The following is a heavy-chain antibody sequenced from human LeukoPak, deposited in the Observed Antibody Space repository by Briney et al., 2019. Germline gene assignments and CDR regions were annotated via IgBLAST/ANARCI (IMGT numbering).Heavy chain of an antibody. CDR3: ARLIGASGFDP. CDR1: GFTFSISW. J-gene: IGHJ5*02. V-gene: IGHV3-74*01. D-gene: IGHD3-10*01. CDR2: INTDGSDA. Sequence: PGGSLRLSCAASGFTFSISWMHWVRQTPGKGLVWVSLINTDGSDAGYADSVKGRFTISRDNAKNTLYLQMNNLRAEDTAVYYCARLIGASGFDPWGQGTLVTVSS.